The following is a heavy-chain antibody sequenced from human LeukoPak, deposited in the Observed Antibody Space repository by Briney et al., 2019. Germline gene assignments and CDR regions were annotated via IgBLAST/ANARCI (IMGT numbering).Heavy chain of an antibody. CDR3: AKAEVWFGESYYFDY. CDR1: GFTFCSYG. CDR2: ISYDGSNK. D-gene: IGHD3-10*01. J-gene: IGHJ4*02. V-gene: IGHV3-30*18. Sequence: GRSLRLSCAASGFTFCSYGMHWVRQAPGKGLEWVAVISYDGSNKYYADSVKGRFTISRDNSKNTLYLQMNSLRAEDTAVYYCAKAEVWFGESYYFDYWGQGTLVTVSS.